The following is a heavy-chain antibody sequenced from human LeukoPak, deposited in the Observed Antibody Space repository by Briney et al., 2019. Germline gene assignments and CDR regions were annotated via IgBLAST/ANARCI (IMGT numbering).Heavy chain of an antibody. D-gene: IGHD3-22*01. Sequence: SETLSLTCTVSGGSISSSSYYWGWIRQPPGKGLEWIGSIYYSGSTYYNPSLKSRVTISVDTSKNQFSLKLSSVTAADTAVYYCARQQYYDSSGYYWGQGTLVTVSS. CDR2: IYYSGST. V-gene: IGHV4-39*01. CDR1: GGSISSSSYY. J-gene: IGHJ4*02. CDR3: ARQQYYDSSGYY.